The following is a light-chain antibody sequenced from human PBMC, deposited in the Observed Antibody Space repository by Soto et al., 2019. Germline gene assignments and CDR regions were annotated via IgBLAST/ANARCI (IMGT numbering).Light chain of an antibody. Sequence: DIQMTQSPSTLSASVGDTVTITCRASQSIPTWLAWYQHKPGEAPRILLLDASNLESGVPSRFSGSGSGTDFTLTISSLQPDDFATDDYLQYNGYSGTFGQGTKVENK. J-gene: IGKJ1*01. CDR3: LQYNGYSGT. CDR2: DAS. V-gene: IGKV1-5*01. CDR1: QSIPTW.